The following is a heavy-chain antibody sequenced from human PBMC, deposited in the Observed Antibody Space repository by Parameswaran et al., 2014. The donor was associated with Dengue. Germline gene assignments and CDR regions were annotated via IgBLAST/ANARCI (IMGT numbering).Heavy chain of an antibody. CDR2: IRGNGGKT. Sequence: VRQAPGKGLEWVSSIRGNGGKTYYADSVKGRFTISRDNSQNTLELQMNSLRAEDTAVYYCAKGQDRITVFGVGQYYFDTWGQGTLVTVSS. J-gene: IGHJ4*02. V-gene: IGHV3-23*01. CDR3: AKGQDRITVFGVGQYYFDT. D-gene: IGHD3-3*01.